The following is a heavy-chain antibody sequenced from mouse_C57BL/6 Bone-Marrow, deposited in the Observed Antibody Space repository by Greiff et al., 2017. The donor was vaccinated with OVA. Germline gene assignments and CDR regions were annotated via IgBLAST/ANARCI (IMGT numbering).Heavy chain of an antibody. CDR1: GYTFTSYW. V-gene: IGHV1-72*01. CDR3: ARRIYYDYEALAY. Sequence: VQLKQPGAELVKPGASVKLSCKASGYTFTSYWMHWVKQRPGRGLEWIGRIDPNSGGTKYNEKFKSKATLTVDKPSSTAYMQLSSLTSEDSAVYYCARRIYYDYEALAYWGQGTLVTVSA. D-gene: IGHD2-4*01. J-gene: IGHJ3*01. CDR2: IDPNSGGT.